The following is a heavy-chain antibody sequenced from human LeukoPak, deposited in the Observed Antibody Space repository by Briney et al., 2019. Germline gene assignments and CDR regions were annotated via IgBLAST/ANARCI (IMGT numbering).Heavy chain of an antibody. CDR1: GFTFSDYY. V-gene: IGHV3-11*01. Sequence: GGSLRLSCAASGFTFSDYYMSWIRQAPGKGLEWVSYISSSGSTIYYADSVKGRFTISRDNSKNTLFLQMNSLRAEDTAVYYCARAVDFWSGYPQPNWFDPWGQGTLVTVSS. J-gene: IGHJ5*02. CDR3: ARAVDFWSGYPQPNWFDP. CDR2: ISSSGSTI. D-gene: IGHD3-3*01.